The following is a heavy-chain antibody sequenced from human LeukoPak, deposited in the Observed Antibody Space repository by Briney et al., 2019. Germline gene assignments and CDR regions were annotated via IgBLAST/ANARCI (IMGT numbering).Heavy chain of an antibody. V-gene: IGHV4-30-2*01. Sequence: KPSETLSLTCTVSGGSISSGGYYWSWIRQPPGKGLEWIGYIYHSGSTYYNPSLKSRVTISVGRSKNQFSLKLSSVTAADTAVYYCARERQLGGNYWGQGTLVTVSS. CDR2: IYHSGST. J-gene: IGHJ4*02. CDR1: GGSISSGGYY. CDR3: ARERQLGGNY. D-gene: IGHD6-6*01.